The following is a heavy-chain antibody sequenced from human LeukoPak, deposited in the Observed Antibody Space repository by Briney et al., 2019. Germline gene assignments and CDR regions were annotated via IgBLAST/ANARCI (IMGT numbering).Heavy chain of an antibody. D-gene: IGHD1-26*01. Sequence: ASVKVSCKASVYTFAGYYMHSVRQAPGQGPEWMGWISPNSGDTNYAQKFQGRVTMTRDSSITTAYMELSRLRSDDTAMYYCARGREPVYFFDYWGQGTLVTVSS. CDR1: VYTFAGYY. V-gene: IGHV1-2*02. CDR3: ARGREPVYFFDY. CDR2: ISPNSGDT. J-gene: IGHJ4*02.